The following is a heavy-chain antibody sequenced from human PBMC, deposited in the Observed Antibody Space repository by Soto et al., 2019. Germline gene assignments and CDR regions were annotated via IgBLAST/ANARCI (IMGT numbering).Heavy chain of an antibody. CDR2: ISTYNGDT. Sequence: QVQLVQSGAEVKKPGASVKVSCKASGYTFTRSGISWVRQAPGQGLEWMGWISTYNGDTNYAQTFQGRVTMTTDTSTSTVHMEVRSLRSDDTAVYYCAREGVATYYYYGMDVWGQGTPVTV. V-gene: IGHV1-18*01. J-gene: IGHJ6*02. D-gene: IGHD5-12*01. CDR1: GYTFTRSG. CDR3: AREGVATYYYYGMDV.